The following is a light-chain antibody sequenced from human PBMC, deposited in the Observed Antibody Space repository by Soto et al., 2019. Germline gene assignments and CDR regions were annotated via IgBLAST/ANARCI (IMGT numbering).Light chain of an antibody. CDR3: QQYINLWT. CDR1: QSVSNN. J-gene: IGKJ1*01. V-gene: IGKV3-15*01. CDR2: GAS. Sequence: EILLTQYPGTLSWSPGERATLSCRASQSVSNNYLAWYQQKPGQSPRLLIYGASTRATGVPARFSDSGSGTEFTLTISSLKSEDFAVYYCQQYINLWTFGQGTQVDIK.